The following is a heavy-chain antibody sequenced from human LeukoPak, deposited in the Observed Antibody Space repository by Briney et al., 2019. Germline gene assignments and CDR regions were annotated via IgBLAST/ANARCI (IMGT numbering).Heavy chain of an antibody. CDR3: SRRRGGSSYFDF. J-gene: IGHJ4*02. Sequence: ETLSLTCTVSGGSTSSSGYYWGWIRQPPGKGLEWIGNIYYDGNTYYSSSLKSRITISVDTSKNQFSLILSSVTAADTAVYYCSRRRGGSSYFDFWGQGTLVTVSS. CDR2: IYYDGNT. V-gene: IGHV4-39*01. CDR1: GGSTSSSGYY. D-gene: IGHD2-15*01.